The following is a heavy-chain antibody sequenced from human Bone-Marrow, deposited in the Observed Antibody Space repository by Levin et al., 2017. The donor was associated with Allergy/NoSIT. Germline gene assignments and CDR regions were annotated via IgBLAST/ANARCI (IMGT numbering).Heavy chain of an antibody. CDR1: GDTFQDNV. V-gene: IGHV1-69*13. Sequence: SVKVSCKVSGDTFQDNVISWVRQAPGQGLEWMGRIITSSATPDYAQKFQGRVTITADESTSTVYMELRSLTSEDTAVYYCARDGGVYHFDYWGPGTLVTVSS. J-gene: IGHJ4*02. CDR3: ARDGGVYHFDY. D-gene: IGHD2-8*02. CDR2: IITSSATP.